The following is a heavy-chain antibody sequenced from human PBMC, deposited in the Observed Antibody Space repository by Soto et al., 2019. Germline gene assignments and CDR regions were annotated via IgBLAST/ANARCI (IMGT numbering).Heavy chain of an antibody. CDR3: ARVDNILSVKCFDP. CDR1: GYSISSGYN. D-gene: IGHD3-10*01. Sequence: PSETLSLTCAVSGYSISSGYNWGWIRQPPGKGLERIWSVHYSASTYYNPSLKSRVTISIDTSKNQICLKLTSVTAADTAVYYCARVDNILSVKCFDPWGQGTLVTVSS. V-gene: IGHV4-38-2*01. J-gene: IGHJ5*02. CDR2: VHYSAST.